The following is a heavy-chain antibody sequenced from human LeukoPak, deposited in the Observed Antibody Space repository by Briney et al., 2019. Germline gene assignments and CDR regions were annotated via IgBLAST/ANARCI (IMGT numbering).Heavy chain of an antibody. J-gene: IGHJ6*04. D-gene: IGHD6-19*01. CDR1: GFTFSNAW. CDR3: TTDPSSSGWIYYYYGMDV. V-gene: IGHV3-15*01. Sequence: PGGSLRLSCAASGFTFSNAWMSWVRQAPGKGLEWVGRIKSKTDGGTTDYAAPVKGRFTISRDDSKNTLYLQMNSLKTEDTAVYYCTTDPSSSGWIYYYYGMDVWAEGTTVTVSS. CDR2: IKSKTDGGTT.